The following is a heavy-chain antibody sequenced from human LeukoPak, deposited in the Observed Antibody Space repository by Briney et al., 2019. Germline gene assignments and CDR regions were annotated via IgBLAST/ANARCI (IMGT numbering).Heavy chain of an antibody. Sequence: SGGSLRLSCAASGITFSSYGMSWVRQAPGKGLEWVSSISSTGGTTYYADSVKGRFTISRDNAKNTLYLQMNSLRVEDTAVYYCARDWYYSIDYWGQGTLVTVSS. J-gene: IGHJ4*02. CDR3: ARDWYYSIDY. CDR1: GITFSSYG. D-gene: IGHD3-10*01. V-gene: IGHV3-23*01. CDR2: ISSTGGTT.